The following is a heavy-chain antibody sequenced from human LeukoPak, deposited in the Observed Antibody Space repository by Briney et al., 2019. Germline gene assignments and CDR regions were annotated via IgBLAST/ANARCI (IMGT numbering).Heavy chain of an antibody. V-gene: IGHV4-59*01. D-gene: IGHD5-18*01. CDR3: ARGYSYGSTHYYYHMDV. Sequence: PSETLSLTCTVSGGSISSDYWSWIRQPPGKGLEWIGHIYYSGSTNYNPSLKSRVTISVDTSKNQFSLKLSSVTAADTAVYYCARGYSYGSTHYYYHMDVWGQGTTVTVSS. CDR2: IYYSGST. CDR1: GGSISSDY. J-gene: IGHJ6*02.